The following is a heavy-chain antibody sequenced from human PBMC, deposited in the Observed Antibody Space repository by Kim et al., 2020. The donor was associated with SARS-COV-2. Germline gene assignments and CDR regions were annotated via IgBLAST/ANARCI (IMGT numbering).Heavy chain of an antibody. CDR3: ARRRGYSYGSVDY. V-gene: IGHV4-34*01. Sequence: SETLSLTCAVYGGSFSGYYWSWIRQPPGKGLEWIGEINHSGSTNYNPSLKSRVTISVDTSKNQFSLKLSSVTAADTAVYYCARRRGYSYGSVDYWGQGTLVTVSS. CDR2: INHSGST. D-gene: IGHD5-18*01. CDR1: GGSFSGYY. J-gene: IGHJ4*02.